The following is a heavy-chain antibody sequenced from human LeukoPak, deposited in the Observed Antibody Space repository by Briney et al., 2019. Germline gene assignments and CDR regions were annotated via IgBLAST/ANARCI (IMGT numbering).Heavy chain of an antibody. Sequence: GGSLRLSCAASGFTFSSYALHWVRQAPGKGLEWVAVISYDGRNPYYADSVQGRFTISRDNSKNTLHLQMTSLRVEDTSVYYCARVGRDIVVVEAADYYYYMDVWGKGTAVTVSS. CDR1: GFTFSSYA. CDR3: ARVGRDIVVVEAADYYYYMDV. D-gene: IGHD2-15*01. CDR2: ISYDGRNP. J-gene: IGHJ6*03. V-gene: IGHV3-30*04.